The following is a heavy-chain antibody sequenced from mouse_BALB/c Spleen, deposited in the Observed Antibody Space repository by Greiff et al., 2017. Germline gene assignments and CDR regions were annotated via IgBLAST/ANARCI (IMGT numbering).Heavy chain of an antibody. V-gene: IGHV3-2*02. D-gene: IGHD2-4*01. CDR3: ARWGLRPYFDY. CDR1: GYSITSDYA. J-gene: IGHJ2*01. CDR2: ISYSGST. Sequence: EVQGVESGPGLVKPSQSLSLTCTVTGYSITSDYAWNWIRQFPGNKLEWMGYISYSGSTSYNPSLKSRISITRDTSKNQFFLQLNSVTTEDTATYYCARWGLRPYFDYWGQGTTLTVSS.